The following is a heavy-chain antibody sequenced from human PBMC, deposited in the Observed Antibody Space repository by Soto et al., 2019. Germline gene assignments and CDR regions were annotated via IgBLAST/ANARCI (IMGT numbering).Heavy chain of an antibody. CDR1: GGSISSGGYS. J-gene: IGHJ5*02. CDR2: IYHSGST. CDR3: ARVPSP. V-gene: IGHV4-30-2*01. Sequence: SETLSLTCAVSGGSISSGGYSWNWIRQPPGKGLEWIGYIYHSGSTYYNPSLKSRATISVDRSKNQFSLKLSSVTAADTAVYYCARVPSPWGQGTLVTVSS.